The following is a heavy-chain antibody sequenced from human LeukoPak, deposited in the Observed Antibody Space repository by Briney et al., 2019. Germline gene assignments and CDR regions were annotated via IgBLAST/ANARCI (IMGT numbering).Heavy chain of an antibody. V-gene: IGHV3-7*01. J-gene: IGHJ1*01. CDR2: IKQDGSEK. CDR3: AKGAVVVPAAPPPGEYFQH. Sequence: PGGSLRLSCAASGFTFSSYWMSWVRQAPGKGLEWVANIKQDGSEKYYVDSVKGRFTISRDNAKNSLYLQMNSLRAEDTAVYYCAKGAVVVPAAPPPGEYFQHWGQGTLVTVSS. D-gene: IGHD2-2*01. CDR1: GFTFSSYW.